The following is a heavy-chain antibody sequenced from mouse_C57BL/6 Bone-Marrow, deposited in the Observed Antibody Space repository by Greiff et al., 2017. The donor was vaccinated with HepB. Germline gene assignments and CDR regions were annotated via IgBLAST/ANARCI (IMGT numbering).Heavy chain of an antibody. D-gene: IGHD2-1*01. CDR1: GYTFTDYY. Sequence: QVQLKQSGAELVRPGASVKLSCKASGYTFTDYYINWVKQRPGQGLEWIARIYPGSGNTYYNEKFKGKATLTAEKSSSTSYMQLSSLTSEDSAVYFGARVGYYCKYFDYWGQGTTLTVSS. CDR3: ARVGYYCKYFDY. CDR2: IYPGSGNT. J-gene: IGHJ2*01. V-gene: IGHV1-76*01.